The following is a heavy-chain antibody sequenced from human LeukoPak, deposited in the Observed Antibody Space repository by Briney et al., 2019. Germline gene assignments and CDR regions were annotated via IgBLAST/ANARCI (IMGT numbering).Heavy chain of an antibody. V-gene: IGHV1-2*02. J-gene: IGHJ4*02. D-gene: IGHD1-26*01. Sequence: GASVKVSCKASGYTFTGYYMHWVRQAPGQGLEWMGWINPNSGGTNYAQKFQGRVTMTRDTSISTAYMELSRLRSDDTAVYYCARWGHYSGSYRANFDYWGQGTLVTVSS. CDR2: INPNSGGT. CDR3: ARWGHYSGSYRANFDY. CDR1: GYTFTGYY.